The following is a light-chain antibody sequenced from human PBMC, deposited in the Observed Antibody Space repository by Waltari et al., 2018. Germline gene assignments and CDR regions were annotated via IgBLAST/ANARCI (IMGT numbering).Light chain of an antibody. J-gene: IGLJ7*01. V-gene: IGLV2-11*01. Sequence: QSALTQPRPVSGSPGQSVTIPCSGTSSDVGNYHFVSWSKQHPCHAPKLLIYDVVKRPSGVPDRFSGSKSGNTASLTISGLQTEDEADYYCCSYAGSYTFVFGGGTQLTVL. CDR1: SSDVGNYHF. CDR2: DVV. CDR3: CSYAGSYTFV.